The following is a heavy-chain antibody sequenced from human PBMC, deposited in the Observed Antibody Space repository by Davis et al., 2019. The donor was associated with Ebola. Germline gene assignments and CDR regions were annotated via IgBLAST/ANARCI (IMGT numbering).Heavy chain of an antibody. CDR2: MNPNSGNA. Sequence: ASVKVSCKASGYTFTSYDINWVRQATGQGLEWMGWMNPNSGNAGYAQKFQGRVTITRNTSISTAYMELSSLRSEDTAVYYCARGIRHCSSTSCQRGSDAFDIWGQGTMVTVSS. V-gene: IGHV1-8*03. CDR1: GYTFTSYD. J-gene: IGHJ3*02. D-gene: IGHD2-2*01. CDR3: ARGIRHCSSTSCQRGSDAFDI.